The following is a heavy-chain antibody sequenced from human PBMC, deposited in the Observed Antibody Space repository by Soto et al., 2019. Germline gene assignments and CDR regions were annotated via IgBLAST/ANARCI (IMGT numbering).Heavy chain of an antibody. CDR2: IWYDGSNK. Sequence: HACAACGLTLSIYGVHWVRKKPGKGLEGVAVIWYDGSNKYYADSVKGRFTISRDNSKNTLYLQMNSLRAEDTAVYYCEREAIFGAGHNWFDPWGQGTLVTVYS. V-gene: IGHV3-33*01. J-gene: IGHJ5*02. CDR1: GLTLSIYG. D-gene: IGHD3-3*01. CDR3: EREAIFGAGHNWFDP.